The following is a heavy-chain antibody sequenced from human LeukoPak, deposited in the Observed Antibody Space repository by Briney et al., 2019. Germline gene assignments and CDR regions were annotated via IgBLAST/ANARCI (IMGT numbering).Heavy chain of an antibody. Sequence: GGSLRLSCAASGFTVSSNEMSWVRQAPGKGLEWVSGISWNSGSIGYADSVKGRFTISRDNAKNSLYLQMNSLRAEDTALYYCAKEYGSAAEAFDIWGQGTMVTVSS. D-gene: IGHD3-10*01. J-gene: IGHJ3*02. CDR2: ISWNSGSI. CDR3: AKEYGSAAEAFDI. V-gene: IGHV3-9*01. CDR1: GFTVSSNE.